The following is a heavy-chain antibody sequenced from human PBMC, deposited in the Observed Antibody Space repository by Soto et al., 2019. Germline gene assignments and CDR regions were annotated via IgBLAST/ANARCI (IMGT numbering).Heavy chain of an antibody. CDR2: ISTYNGDT. CDR1: GYAFTTYA. D-gene: IGHD5-12*01. Sequence: ASVKVSCKASGYAFTTYAIHWVRQAPGQGLEWMGWISTYNGDTNYAQTLQGRVTMTTDTSTSTAYMELRSLRSDDTAVYYCARSVGYDNNWFDPWGQGTLVTVSS. V-gene: IGHV1-18*01. CDR3: ARSVGYDNNWFDP. J-gene: IGHJ5*02.